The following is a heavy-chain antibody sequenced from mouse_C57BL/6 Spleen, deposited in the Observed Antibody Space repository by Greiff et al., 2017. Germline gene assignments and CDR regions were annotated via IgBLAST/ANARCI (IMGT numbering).Heavy chain of an antibody. CDR3: ARANWDNVFFAD. Sequence: VQLQQSGPELVKPGASVKISCKASGYAFSSSWMNWVKQRPGKGLEWIGRIYPGDGDTNYNGKFKGKATLTADKSSSTAYMQLSSLTSDDSAVYFCARANWDNVFFADWGQGTLVTVSA. V-gene: IGHV1-82*01. CDR1: GYAFSSSW. CDR2: IYPGDGDT. D-gene: IGHD4-1*01. J-gene: IGHJ3*01.